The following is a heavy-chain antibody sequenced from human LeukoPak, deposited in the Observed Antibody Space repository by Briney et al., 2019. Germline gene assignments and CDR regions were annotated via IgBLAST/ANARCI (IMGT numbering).Heavy chain of an antibody. CDR2: IYYGGNT. V-gene: IGHV4-39*01. D-gene: IGHD1-7*01. J-gene: IGHJ4*02. CDR1: GASISSISYY. Sequence: SETLSLTCTVSGASISSISYYWGWIRQPPGKGLEWIGTIYYGGNTYYNPSLKSRVTISVDTSKNQFSLKLNSVTAADTAVYFCARPRYNWNYYFDYWGQGILVTVSS. CDR3: ARPRYNWNYYFDY.